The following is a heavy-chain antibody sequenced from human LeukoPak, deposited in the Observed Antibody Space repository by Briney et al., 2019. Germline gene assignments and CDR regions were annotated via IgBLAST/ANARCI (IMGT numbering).Heavy chain of an antibody. V-gene: IGHV3-11*03. CDR2: ISSSSSHT. J-gene: IGHJ4*02. CDR3: TRHPAEGDY. D-gene: IGHD2-15*01. Sequence: GGSLRLSCAASGFTFSDYYMSWIRQAPGKGLEWVSYISSSSSHTEYADSVKGRFTISRDNAKKTLYLQMNSLRPEDTAVYYCTRHPAEGDYWGQGTLVTVSS. CDR1: GFTFSDYY.